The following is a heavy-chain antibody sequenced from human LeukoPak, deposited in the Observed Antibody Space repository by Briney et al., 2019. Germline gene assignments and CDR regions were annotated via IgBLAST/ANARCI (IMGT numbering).Heavy chain of an antibody. CDR2: INTNTGNP. CDR1: GYTFTSYA. V-gene: IGHV7-4-1*02. Sequence: ASVKVSCKASGYTFTSYAMNWVRQAPGQGLEWMGWINTNTGNPTYAQGFTGRFVFSLDTSVSTAYLQISSLKAEDTAVYYCARVDDYVWGSYRYGMDVWGQGTTVTVSS. D-gene: IGHD3-16*02. J-gene: IGHJ6*02. CDR3: ARVDDYVWGSYRYGMDV.